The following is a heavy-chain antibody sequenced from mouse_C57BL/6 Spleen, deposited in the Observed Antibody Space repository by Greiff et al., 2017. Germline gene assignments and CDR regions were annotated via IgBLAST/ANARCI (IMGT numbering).Heavy chain of an antibody. Sequence: EVKLVESGGGLVKPGGSLKLSCAASGFTFSDYGMHWVRQAPEKGLEWVAYISSGSSSIYYADTVKGRFTISRDNDKNTLFLQMTSLRSEDTAMYYCASREDGSSYFLYWGQGTTLTVSS. D-gene: IGHD1-1*01. V-gene: IGHV5-17*01. CDR2: ISSGSSSI. CDR3: ASREDGSSYFLY. J-gene: IGHJ2*01. CDR1: GFTFSDYG.